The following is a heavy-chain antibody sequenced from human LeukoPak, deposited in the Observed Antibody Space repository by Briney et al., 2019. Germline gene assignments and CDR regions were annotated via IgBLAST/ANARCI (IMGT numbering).Heavy chain of an antibody. D-gene: IGHD3-3*01. CDR2: IYTSGST. CDR3: AIFGGLEWSNYYYYYMDV. CDR1: GGSISSYY. V-gene: IGHV4-4*07. J-gene: IGHJ6*03. Sequence: SETLSLTCTVSGGSISSYYWSWIRQPAGKGLEWIGRIYTSGSTNYNPSLKSRVTMSVDTSKNQFSLKLSSVTAADTAEYYCAIFGGLEWSNYYYYYMDVWGKGTTVTVSS.